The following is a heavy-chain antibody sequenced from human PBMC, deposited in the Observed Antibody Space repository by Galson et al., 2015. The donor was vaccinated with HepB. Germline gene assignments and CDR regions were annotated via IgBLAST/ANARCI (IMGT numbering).Heavy chain of an antibody. CDR3: AITMVRGVIKDYYYMDV. V-gene: IGHV3-48*01. D-gene: IGHD3-10*01. CDR1: GFTFSSYS. Sequence: SLRLSCAASGFTFSSYSMNWVRQAPGKGLEWVSYISSSSSTIYYADSVKGRFTISRDNAKNSLYLQMNSLRAEDTAVYYCAITMVRGVIKDYYYMDVWGKGTTVTVSS. CDR2: ISSSSSTI. J-gene: IGHJ6*03.